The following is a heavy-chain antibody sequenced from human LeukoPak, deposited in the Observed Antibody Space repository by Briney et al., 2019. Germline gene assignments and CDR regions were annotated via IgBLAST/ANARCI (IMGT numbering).Heavy chain of an antibody. V-gene: IGHV1-3*04. J-gene: IGHJ3*02. CDR2: ISTDNGNR. CDR3: ARDRSSFSYAFDI. Sequence: ASVKVSCKASGYTFTTYAIHWVRQAPGQGLEWMGWISTDNGNRRYSQKFQGTVTITRDPSASTACIELSSLRSEDTAVYYCARDRSSFSYAFDIWGQGTVVTVSS. CDR1: GYTFTTYA. D-gene: IGHD6-6*01.